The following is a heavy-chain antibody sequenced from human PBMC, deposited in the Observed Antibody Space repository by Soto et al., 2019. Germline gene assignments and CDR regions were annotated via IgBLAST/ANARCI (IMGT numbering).Heavy chain of an antibody. D-gene: IGHD1-26*01. Sequence: GSVKVSRQGSGYTLNRYYIHWVGQGPGQGVDLMGWINPNSGGTNYAQKFQGWVTMTRDTSISTAYMELSRLRSDDTAVYYCARGMGIVGATYYYYGMDVWGQGTTVTVSS. CDR3: ARGMGIVGATYYYYGMDV. CDR1: GYTLNRYY. V-gene: IGHV1-2*04. J-gene: IGHJ6*02. CDR2: INPNSGGT.